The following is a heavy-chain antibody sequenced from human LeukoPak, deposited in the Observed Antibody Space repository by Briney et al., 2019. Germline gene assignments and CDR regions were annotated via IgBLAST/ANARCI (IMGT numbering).Heavy chain of an antibody. V-gene: IGHV3-23*01. CDR3: ANADYYDSSGYYEEIDY. CDR1: GFTFSSYA. J-gene: IGHJ4*02. D-gene: IGHD3-22*01. CDR2: ISGSGGST. Sequence: PGGSLRLSCAASGFTFSSYAMSWVRQAPGKGLEWVSAISGSGGSTYYADSVKGRFTISRDNSKNTLYLQMNSLRAEDAAVYYCANADYYDSSGYYEEIDYWGQGTLVTVSS.